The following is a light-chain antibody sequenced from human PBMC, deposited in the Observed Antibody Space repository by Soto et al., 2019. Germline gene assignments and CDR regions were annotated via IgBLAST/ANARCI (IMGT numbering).Light chain of an antibody. Sequence: DIQMTQSPSSVSASVGDRVTITCRASQDINSWLAWYQQKPGKAPKLLIYAASSLQSGVTSRFSGSESGTNFTLTISSLQPEDFATYYCQQANSFPFTFGQGTRLEIK. J-gene: IGKJ5*01. CDR2: AAS. CDR3: QQANSFPFT. CDR1: QDINSW. V-gene: IGKV1-12*02.